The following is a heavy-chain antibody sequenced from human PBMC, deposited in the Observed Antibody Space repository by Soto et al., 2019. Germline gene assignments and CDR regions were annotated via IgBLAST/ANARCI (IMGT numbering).Heavy chain of an antibody. J-gene: IGHJ3*02. CDR3: ASLLGYCSSTSCYFSAFDI. CDR1: GGSISSSSYY. D-gene: IGHD2-2*01. V-gene: IGHV4-39*01. Sequence: SETLYLTCTVSGGSISSSSYYWGWIRQPPGKGLERIGNIYYRGSTYYNPSLKSRVTISVETSKNQFSLKLSSVTAADTAVYYCASLLGYCSSTSCYFSAFDIWGQGTMVTVSS. CDR2: IYYRGST.